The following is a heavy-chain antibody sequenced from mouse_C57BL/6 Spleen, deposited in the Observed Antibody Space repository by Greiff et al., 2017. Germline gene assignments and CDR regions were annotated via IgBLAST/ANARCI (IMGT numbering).Heavy chain of an antibody. V-gene: IGHV1-39*01. CDR3: ARSLYGSSPYWYFDV. J-gene: IGHJ1*03. Sequence: EVKLVESGPELVKPGASVKISCKASGYSFTDYNMNWVKQSNGKSLEWIGVINPNYGTTSYNQKFKGKATLTVDQSSSTAYMQLNSLTSEDSAVYYCARSLYGSSPYWYFDVWGTGTTVTVSS. CDR1: GYSFTDYN. D-gene: IGHD1-1*01. CDR2: INPNYGTT.